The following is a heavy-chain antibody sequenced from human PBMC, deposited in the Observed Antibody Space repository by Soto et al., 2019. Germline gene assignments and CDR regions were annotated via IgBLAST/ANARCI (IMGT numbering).Heavy chain of an antibody. D-gene: IGHD3-3*01. CDR2: IWYDGSKK. CDR3: ARDASYYSLWSGYYPSRNGMDV. V-gene: IGHV3-33*01. J-gene: IGHJ6*02. CDR1: GFTFRSFG. Sequence: QVQVVESGGGVVQPGRSLRLSCAASGFTFRSFGMHCVRQAPGKGLEWVSLIWYDGSKKSYGDSVKGRFTISRDNSRNTVYLQMNSLRADDTAVYYCARDASYYSLWSGYYPSRNGMDVWGQGTTVTVSS.